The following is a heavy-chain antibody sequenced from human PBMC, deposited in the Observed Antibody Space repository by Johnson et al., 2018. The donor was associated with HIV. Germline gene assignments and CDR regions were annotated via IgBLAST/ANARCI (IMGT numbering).Heavy chain of an antibody. CDR1: GFTVSSYD. J-gene: IGHJ3*02. CDR3: AKGSPYYYDGSDYHKAFDI. Sequence: VQLLESGGGLVQPGGSLRLSCAASGFTVSSYDMHWVRQATGKGLEWVSAISGSGGSTYYADSVKGRFTISRDNSKNTLSLQMNSLRAEDTAVYYCAKGSPYYYDGSDYHKAFDIWSQGTMVTVSS. V-gene: IGHV3-23*01. D-gene: IGHD3-22*01. CDR2: ISGSGGST.